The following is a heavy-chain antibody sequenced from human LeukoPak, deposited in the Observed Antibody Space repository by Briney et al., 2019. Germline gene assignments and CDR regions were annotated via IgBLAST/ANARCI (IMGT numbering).Heavy chain of an antibody. CDR2: VIPIFGTA. CDR3: ARTVVYSSSSPYYYGMDV. Sequence: SVKVSCKASGGTFSSYAISWVRQAPGQGLEWMGGVIPIFGTANYPQKFQGRVTITADESTSTAYMELSSLRSEDTAVYYCARTVVYSSSSPYYYGMDVWGQGTTVTVSS. J-gene: IGHJ6*02. D-gene: IGHD6-6*01. CDR1: GGTFSSYA. V-gene: IGHV1-69*13.